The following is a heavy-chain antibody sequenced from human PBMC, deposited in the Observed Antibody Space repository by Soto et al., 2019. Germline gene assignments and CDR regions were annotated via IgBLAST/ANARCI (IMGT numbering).Heavy chain of an antibody. V-gene: IGHV3-74*01. CDR2: INTDGRET. Sequence: GGSLRLSCAASGFIFSNYWMHWVRQVPGKGLVWVSRINTDGRETNYADSVKGRFTVSRDNAKNTQFLQMNSLRVGDTAVYYCARDGEGYWGQGTLVTVSS. CDR3: ARDGEGY. J-gene: IGHJ4*02. D-gene: IGHD2-21*01. CDR1: GFIFSNYW.